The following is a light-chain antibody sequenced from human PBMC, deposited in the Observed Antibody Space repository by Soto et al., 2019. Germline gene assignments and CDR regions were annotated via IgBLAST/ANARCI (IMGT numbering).Light chain of an antibody. CDR1: QSVSSSY. CDR3: QQYGSSST. Sequence: EIVLTQSPVTLSLSPWGRATLSCRASQSVSSSYLAWYQQKPGQAPRLLIYGASSRATGIPDRFSGSGSGTDFTLTISRLETEDFAVYYCQQYGSSSTFGQGTRLEI. V-gene: IGKV3-20*01. CDR2: GAS. J-gene: IGKJ5*01.